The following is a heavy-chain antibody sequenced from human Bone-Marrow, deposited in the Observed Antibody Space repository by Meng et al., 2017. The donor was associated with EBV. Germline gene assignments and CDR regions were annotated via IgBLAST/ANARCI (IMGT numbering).Heavy chain of an antibody. CDR3: ARVRSSWSDIDY. J-gene: IGHJ4*02. CDR1: GGTFSSYA. V-gene: IGHV1-69*01. Sequence: QVQLVQSGAEVMKPWSSVNVSCMGSGGTFSSYAISWVRQAPGQGLEWMGGIIPIFGTANNAQKFQGRVTITADESTSTAYMQLSSLRAEDTAVYYCARVRSSWSDIDYWGQGTLVTVSS. D-gene: IGHD6-13*01. CDR2: IIPIFGTA.